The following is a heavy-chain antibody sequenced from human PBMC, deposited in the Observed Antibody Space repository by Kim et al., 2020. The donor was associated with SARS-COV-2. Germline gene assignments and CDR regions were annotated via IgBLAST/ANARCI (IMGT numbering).Heavy chain of an antibody. V-gene: IGHV2-5*02. D-gene: IGHD3-3*01. CDR1: GFSLSTSGVG. Sequence: SGPTLVKPTQTLTLTCTFSGFSLSTSGVGVGWIRQPPEKPLRCLHPIYWVDDKGYSPSLKSRLTITKDTSKNQVVLTMTNMDPVDTATYYCAHRPGGFWSGYFDYWGQGTLVTVSS. CDR3: AHRPGGFWSGYFDY. CDR2: IYWVDDK. J-gene: IGHJ4*02.